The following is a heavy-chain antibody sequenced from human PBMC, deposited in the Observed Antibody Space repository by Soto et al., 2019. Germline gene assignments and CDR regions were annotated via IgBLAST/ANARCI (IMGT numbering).Heavy chain of an antibody. J-gene: IGHJ6*03. CDR3: ARKGAAASYSHYYMDV. V-gene: IGHV4-59*01. D-gene: IGHD6-13*01. CDR1: GCSISPYY. CDR2: IYYSGNT. Sequence: SETLSLTCTDSGCSISPYYWSWIRHPPWKGLELIGYIYYSGNTNYNPSLESRVTISVDTSRNQFSLKLTSVTAADTAVYYCARKGAAASYSHYYMDVWGRGTTVT.